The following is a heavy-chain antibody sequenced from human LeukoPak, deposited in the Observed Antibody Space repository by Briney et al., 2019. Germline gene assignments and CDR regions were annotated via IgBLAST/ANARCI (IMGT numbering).Heavy chain of an antibody. Sequence: GALLLSCAASGFPFSSYGMHWVRQAPGKGLEWVAVIWYDGSNKYYADSVKGRFTISRDNSKNTLYLQMNSLRAEDTAVYYCARGKSGGATHPVDYWGQGTLVTVSS. CDR2: IWYDGSNK. J-gene: IGHJ4*02. V-gene: IGHV3-33*01. CDR3: ARGKSGGATHPVDY. CDR1: GFPFSSYG. D-gene: IGHD1-26*01.